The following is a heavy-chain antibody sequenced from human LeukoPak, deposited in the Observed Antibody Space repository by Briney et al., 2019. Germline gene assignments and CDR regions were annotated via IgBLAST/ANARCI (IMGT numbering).Heavy chain of an antibody. CDR2: ISSSSSYI. J-gene: IGHJ4*02. CDR1: GFTFGSYS. Sequence: PGGSLRLSCAASGFTFGSYSMNWVRQAPGKGLEWVSSISSSSSYIYYADSVKGRFTISRDNAKNSLYLQMNSLRAEDTAVYYCARDSFYYDSSGYPRGDYWGQGTLVTVSS. D-gene: IGHD3-22*01. V-gene: IGHV3-21*01. CDR3: ARDSFYYDSSGYPRGDY.